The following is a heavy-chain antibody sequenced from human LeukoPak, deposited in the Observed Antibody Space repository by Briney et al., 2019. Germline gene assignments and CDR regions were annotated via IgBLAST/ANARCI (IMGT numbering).Heavy chain of an antibody. CDR1: GYTFTNSC. CDR3: ARNVVVPAAITSSDAFDI. D-gene: IGHD2-2*01. CDR2: INPNSGGT. Sequence: GASVKVSCKASGYTFTNSCIHWVRQAPGQGLEWMGWINPNSGGTNYAQKFQGRVTMTRDTSISTAYMELSRLRSDDTAVYYCARNVVVPAAITSSDAFDIWGQGTMVTVSS. J-gene: IGHJ3*02. V-gene: IGHV1-2*02.